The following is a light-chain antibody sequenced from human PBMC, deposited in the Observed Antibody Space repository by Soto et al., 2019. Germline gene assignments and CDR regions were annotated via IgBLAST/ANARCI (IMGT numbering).Light chain of an antibody. V-gene: IGKV3-15*01. CDR1: QSVSSD. Sequence: EIVMTQSPATLSVSPGERATLSCRASQSVSSDLAWYQQKPGQAPRLLMYGASTRATGVPARFSGSGSGTEFTLTLSRLQSEDFAVYYCQQYNNWPPWTFGQGTKVEIK. J-gene: IGKJ1*01. CDR2: GAS. CDR3: QQYNNWPPWT.